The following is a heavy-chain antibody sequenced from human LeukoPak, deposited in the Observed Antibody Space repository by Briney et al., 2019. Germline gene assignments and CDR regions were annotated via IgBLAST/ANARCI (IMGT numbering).Heavy chain of an antibody. CDR1: GYTFTSYY. J-gene: IGHJ6*02. D-gene: IGHD3-10*01. Sequence: GASVKVSCKASGYTFTSYYMHWVRQAPGQGLEWMGIINPSGGSTSYAQKFQGRVTITADESTSTAYMELSSLRSEDTAVYYCAREMGSGSYGYYYYGMDVWGQGTTVTVSS. CDR3: AREMGSGSYGYYYYGMDV. CDR2: INPSGGST. V-gene: IGHV1-46*01.